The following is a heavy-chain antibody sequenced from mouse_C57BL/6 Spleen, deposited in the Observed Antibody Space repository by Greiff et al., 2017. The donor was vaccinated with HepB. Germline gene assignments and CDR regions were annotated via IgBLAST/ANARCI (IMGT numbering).Heavy chain of an antibody. J-gene: IGHJ3*01. CDR3: ARDREGTPFAY. V-gene: IGHV3-6*01. CDR2: ISYDGSN. CDR1: GYSITSGYY. Sequence: EVKVEESGPGLVKPSQSLSLTCSVTGYSITSGYYWNWIRQFPGNKLEWMGYISYDGSNNYNPSLKNRISITRDTSKNQFFLKLNSVTTEDTATYYCARDREGTPFAYWGQGTLVTVSA. D-gene: IGHD2-14*01.